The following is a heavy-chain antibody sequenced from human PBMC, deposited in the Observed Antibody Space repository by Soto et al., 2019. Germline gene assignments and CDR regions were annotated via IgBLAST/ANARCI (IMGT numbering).Heavy chain of an antibody. V-gene: IGHV1-8*01. D-gene: IGHD3-3*01. CDR2: MNPNSGNT. J-gene: IGHJ3*02. CDR1: GYTFASYD. Sequence: ASVNVSCKASGYTFASYDINWVRQATGQGLEWMGWMNPNSGNTGYAQKFQGRVTMTRNTSISTAYMELSSLRSEDTAVYYCASSRMGYYDFWSGWVGAFDIWG. CDR3: ASSRMGYYDFWSGWVGAFDI.